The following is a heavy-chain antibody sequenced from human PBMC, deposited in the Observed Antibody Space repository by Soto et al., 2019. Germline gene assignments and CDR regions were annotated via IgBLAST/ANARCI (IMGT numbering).Heavy chain of an antibody. CDR2: IWDDGNHK. V-gene: IGHV3-33*01. Sequence: QVQLLDSGGGVVQPGRSLRLSCAASGFTFTSYGMHWVRQAPGKGLEWVAVIWDDGNHKYYADSVKGRFTLSRDNSKNTLNLQMDSLGAEDTAVYYCVRERGPFNAFDIWGQGTMVAVSS. CDR1: GFTFTSYG. CDR3: VRERGPFNAFDI. J-gene: IGHJ3*02.